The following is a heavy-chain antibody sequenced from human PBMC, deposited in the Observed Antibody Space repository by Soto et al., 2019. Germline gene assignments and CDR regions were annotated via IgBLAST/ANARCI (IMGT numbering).Heavy chain of an antibody. CDR2: IIPIFGKA. CDR3: ASRFPYYVDSSGFALLDV. CDR1: GGTFSSYA. Sequence: QVQLVQSGAGVKKPGSSVKVSCKASGGTFSSYAISWVRQAPGQGLEWMGGIIPIFGKAHYAQKVQGRVTITADESTSTAYMELSSRRSEDTACYYCASRFPYYVDSSGFALLDVWGQGTMVTVSS. V-gene: IGHV1-69*01. J-gene: IGHJ6*02. D-gene: IGHD3-22*01.